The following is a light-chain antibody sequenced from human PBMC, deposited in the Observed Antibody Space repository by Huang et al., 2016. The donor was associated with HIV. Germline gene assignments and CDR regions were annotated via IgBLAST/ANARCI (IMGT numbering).Light chain of an antibody. CDR1: QTIGTY. J-gene: IGKJ4*01. CDR3: QQRRSCPLT. Sequence: EVVLTQSPPTLSLFPGETATLSCRASQTIGTYVAWYQQRPGQGPRLLIYDGSNRAAGVPARISGAGSGTTFTLSISGLESEDFGVYYCQQRRSCPLTFGGGTKVEV. CDR2: DGS. V-gene: IGKV3-11*01.